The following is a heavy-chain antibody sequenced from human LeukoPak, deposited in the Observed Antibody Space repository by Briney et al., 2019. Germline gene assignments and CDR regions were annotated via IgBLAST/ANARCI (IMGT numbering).Heavy chain of an antibody. Sequence: SETLSLTCAVYGGSFSGYYWSWIRQPPGKGLEWIGEINHSGSTNYNPSLRSRVTISVDTSKNQFSLKLSSVTAADTAVYYCARGGRSGLTYWGQGTLVTVSS. CDR3: ARGGRSGLTY. CDR1: GGSFSGYY. CDR2: INHSGST. D-gene: IGHD6-19*01. J-gene: IGHJ4*02. V-gene: IGHV4-34*01.